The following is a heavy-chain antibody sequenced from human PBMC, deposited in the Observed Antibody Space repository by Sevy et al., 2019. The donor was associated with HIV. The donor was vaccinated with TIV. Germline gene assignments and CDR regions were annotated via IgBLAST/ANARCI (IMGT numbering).Heavy chain of an antibody. J-gene: IGHJ4*02. CDR3: TTDGYHYVWGSYSTHDY. Sequence: GGSLRLSCAASGFTFSNAWMSWVRQAPGKGLEWVGRIKSKTDGGTTDYAAPVKGRFTISRDDSKNTLYLQMNSLKTEDTAVYYCTTDGYHYVWGSYSTHDYWGQGTLVTVSS. CDR2: IKSKTDGGTT. CDR1: GFTFSNAW. V-gene: IGHV3-15*01. D-gene: IGHD3-16*01.